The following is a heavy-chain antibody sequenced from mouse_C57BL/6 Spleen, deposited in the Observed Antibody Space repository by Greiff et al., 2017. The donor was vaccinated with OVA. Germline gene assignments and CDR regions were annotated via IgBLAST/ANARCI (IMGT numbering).Heavy chain of an antibody. CDR2: ISDGGSYT. D-gene: IGHD2-4*01. Sequence: EVNVVESGGGLVKPGGSLKLSCAASGFTFSSYAMSWVRQTPEKRLEWVATISDGGSYTYYPDNVKGRFTISRDNAKNNLYLQMSHLKSEDTAMYYCARDDYDVYAMDYWGQGTSVTVSS. V-gene: IGHV5-4*01. CDR1: GFTFSSYA. J-gene: IGHJ4*01. CDR3: ARDDYDVYAMDY.